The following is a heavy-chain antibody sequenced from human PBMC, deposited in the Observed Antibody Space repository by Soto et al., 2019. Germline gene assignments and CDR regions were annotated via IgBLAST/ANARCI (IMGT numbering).Heavy chain of an antibody. CDR2: ISSSGSTI. V-gene: IGHV3-11*01. D-gene: IGHD3-16*01. CDR1: GFTFSDYY. CDR3: ARKPITFGDNDYYYMDV. J-gene: IGHJ6*03. Sequence: QVQLVESGGGLVKPGGSLRLSCAASGFTFSDYYMNWIRQAPGKGLEWVSYISSSGSTIYYADSVKGRFTISRDNAKNSLYLQKNSKIEEDTAVYYCARKPITFGDNDYYYMDVWGKGTTVTVSS.